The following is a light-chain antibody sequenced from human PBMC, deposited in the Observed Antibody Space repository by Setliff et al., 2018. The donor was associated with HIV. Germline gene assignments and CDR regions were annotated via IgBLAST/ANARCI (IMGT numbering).Light chain of an antibody. V-gene: IGLV2-14*01. CDR2: EVR. CDR3: ISYATTNTLP. J-gene: IGLJ1*01. CDR1: SSDVGGYSY. Sequence: QSVLTQPASVSGSPGQSITISCTGTSSDVGGYSYVPWYQQHPGKAPKLIIYEVRNRPSGVSNRFSGSKSGNTASLTISGLQAEDEADYYCISYATTNTLPFGTGTKVTVL.